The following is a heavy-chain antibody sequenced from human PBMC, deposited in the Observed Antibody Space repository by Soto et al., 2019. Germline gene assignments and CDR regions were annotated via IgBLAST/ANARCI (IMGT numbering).Heavy chain of an antibody. V-gene: IGHV4-34*01. J-gene: IGHJ4*02. Sequence: SETLSLTCAVYGGSFSGYYWSWIRQPPGKGLEWIGEINHSGSTNYNPSLKSRVTISVDTSKNQFSLKLSSVTAADTAVYYCARGFAFRYFDYWGQGTLVTVSS. CDR3: ARGFAFRYFDY. CDR1: GGSFSGYY. CDR2: INHSGST.